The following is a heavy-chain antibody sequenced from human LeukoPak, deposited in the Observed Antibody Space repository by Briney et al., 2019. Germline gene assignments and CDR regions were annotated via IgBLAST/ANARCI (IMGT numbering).Heavy chain of an antibody. CDR3: VSDDISMTGTIAY. J-gene: IGHJ4*02. CDR2: ISGSGSYI. CDR1: GFIFSSYS. D-gene: IGHD3-9*01. V-gene: IGHV3-21*04. Sequence: GSLRLSCAASGFIFSSYSMNWVRQAGGKGVEGVGSISGSGSYIYYADSVKGRFTISRDNSKNTLYLQMNSLRAEDTAVYYCVSDDISMTGTIAYWGQGTQVTVSS.